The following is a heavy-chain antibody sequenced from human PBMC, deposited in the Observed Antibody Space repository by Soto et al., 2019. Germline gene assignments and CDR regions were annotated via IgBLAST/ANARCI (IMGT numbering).Heavy chain of an antibody. V-gene: IGHV3-9*01. CDR1: GFTFDDYA. J-gene: IGHJ4*02. CDR2: INLNGNNI. D-gene: IGHD3-16*01. Sequence: EVQLVESGGGLVQPGRSLRLSCAASGFTFDDYAMHWVRQTPGKGLEWVSGINLNGNNIGYADSVKGRFTISRDNAKNSLYLQMNSLRPEDTALYYCTKDTFYDYVWGSKDSWGQGTLVTVSA. CDR3: TKDTFYDYVWGSKDS.